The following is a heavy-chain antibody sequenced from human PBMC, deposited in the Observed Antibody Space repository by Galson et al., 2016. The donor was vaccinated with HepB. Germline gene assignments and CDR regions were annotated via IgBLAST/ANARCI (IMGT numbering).Heavy chain of an antibody. V-gene: IGHV2-70*04. CDR3: AREGVALDH. Sequence: PALVKPTQDLTLTCSFSGFSLDTPSMRVGWIRQPPGKALEWIARIDWDDDKFYRTSLRTRLTISKDTSKNQVALTMTNMDPVDTATYYCAREGVALDHWGQGILVTVSS. CDR2: IDWDDDK. D-gene: IGHD3-3*01. J-gene: IGHJ4*02. CDR1: GFSLDTPSMR.